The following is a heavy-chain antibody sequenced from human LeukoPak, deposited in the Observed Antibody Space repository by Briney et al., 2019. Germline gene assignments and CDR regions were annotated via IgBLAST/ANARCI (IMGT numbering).Heavy chain of an antibody. D-gene: IGHD3-16*01. Sequence: SVKVSCKASGGTFRTTGISWLRQAPGQGPEWMGGILPMLGRGNYPQKFQGRVTISAEESTNTVYMELSGLTSDDTATYYCAKEGGTFNWFDPWGQGTLVTVSA. J-gene: IGHJ5*02. CDR2: ILPMLGRG. CDR3: AKEGGTFNWFDP. V-gene: IGHV1-69*13. CDR1: GGTFRTTG.